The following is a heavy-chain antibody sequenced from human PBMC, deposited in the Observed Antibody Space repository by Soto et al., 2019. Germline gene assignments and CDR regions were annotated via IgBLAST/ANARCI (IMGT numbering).Heavy chain of an antibody. J-gene: IGHJ6*02. Sequence: GASLKISCKGSGYSFTSYWISWVRQMPGKGLEWMGRIDPSDSYTNYSPSFQGHVTISADKSISTAYLQWSSLKASDTAMYYCARVDTAMAFYYYYGMDVWGQGTTVTVSS. CDR2: IDPSDSYT. CDR3: ARVDTAMAFYYYYGMDV. D-gene: IGHD5-18*01. CDR1: GYSFTSYW. V-gene: IGHV5-10-1*01.